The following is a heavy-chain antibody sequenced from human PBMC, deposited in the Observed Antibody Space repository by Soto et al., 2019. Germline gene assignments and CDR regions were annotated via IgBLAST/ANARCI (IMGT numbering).Heavy chain of an antibody. CDR3: ARTQGVVPAAGPNDPYYYYYYYMDV. Sequence: SETLSLTCNISGVSISSFYWSWIRQPTGKGLEWIGFIYYSGSTNYNPSLKSRVTISVDTSKNQFSLKLSSVTAADTAVYYCARTQGVVPAAGPNDPYYYYYYYMDVWGKGTTVTVS. J-gene: IGHJ6*03. CDR1: GVSISSFY. D-gene: IGHD2-2*01. V-gene: IGHV4-59*01. CDR2: IYYSGST.